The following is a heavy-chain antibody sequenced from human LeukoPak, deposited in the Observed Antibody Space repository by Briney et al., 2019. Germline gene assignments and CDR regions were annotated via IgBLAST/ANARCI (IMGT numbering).Heavy chain of an antibody. CDR2: ISSNGGST. Sequence: GGSLRLACAASGFTFSSYAMHWVRQAPGKGLEYVSAISSNGGSTYYANSVKGRLTISRDNSKNTLYLQMGSLRAEDMAVYYCARAWDTAMVREPADYYYYMDVWGKGTTVTISS. CDR1: GFTFSSYA. D-gene: IGHD5-18*01. CDR3: ARAWDTAMVREPADYYYYMDV. J-gene: IGHJ6*03. V-gene: IGHV3-64*01.